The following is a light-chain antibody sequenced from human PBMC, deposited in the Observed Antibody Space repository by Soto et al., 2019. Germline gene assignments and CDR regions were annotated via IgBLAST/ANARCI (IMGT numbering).Light chain of an antibody. CDR3: SSYTSSTTRDV. J-gene: IGLJ1*01. V-gene: IGLV2-14*01. CDR2: DVI. CDR1: SSDVGGYNY. Sequence: QSALTQPASVSGSPGQSITISCTGTSSDVGGYNYVSWYQQHPGKAPKLMIYDVINRPSEVSIRFSGSKSGNTASLTISGLQAEDEADYYCSSYTSSTTRDVFGTGTKVTVL.